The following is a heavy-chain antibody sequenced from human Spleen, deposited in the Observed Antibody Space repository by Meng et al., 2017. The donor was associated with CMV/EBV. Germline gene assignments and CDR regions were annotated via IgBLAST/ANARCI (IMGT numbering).Heavy chain of an antibody. J-gene: IGHJ5*02. CDR2: IYYSGST. V-gene: IGHV4-39*01. Sequence: CTVSGGSISSSSYYWGWIRQPPGKGLEWIGSIYYSGSTYYNPSLKSRVTISVDTSKNQFSLKLSSVTAADTAVYYCARGPVLLWFGAWGQGTLVTVSS. D-gene: IGHD3-10*01. CDR1: GGSISSSSYY. CDR3: ARGPVLLWFGA.